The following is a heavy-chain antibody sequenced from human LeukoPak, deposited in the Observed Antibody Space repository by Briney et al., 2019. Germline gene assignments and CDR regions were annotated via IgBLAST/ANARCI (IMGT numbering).Heavy chain of an antibody. CDR2: IRQDGNEK. D-gene: IGHD3-22*01. V-gene: IGHV3-7*01. Sequence: PGGSLRLSCAASGFTFSSYWMSWVRQAPEKGLEWVANIRQDGNEKYYVDSAKGRFTISRDNAKNSLYLQMNSLRAEDTAVYYCARAPYYETSGPLWGQGTLVTVSS. CDR3: ARAPYYETSGPL. CDR1: GFTFSSYW. J-gene: IGHJ4*02.